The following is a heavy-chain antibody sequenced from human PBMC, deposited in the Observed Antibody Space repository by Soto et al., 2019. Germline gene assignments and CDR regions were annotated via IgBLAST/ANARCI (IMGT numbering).Heavy chain of an antibody. CDR2: ISYDGSNK. CDR1: GFTFSSYA. D-gene: IGHD3-22*01. J-gene: IGHJ6*02. Sequence: GGSLRLSCAASGFTFSSYAMHWVRQAPGKGLEWVAAISYDGSNKYYADSVKGRFTISRDNSKNTLYLQMNSLRAEDTAVYYCGRVKDYYDSLTTYYAMDVWGQGTTVTVSS. V-gene: IGHV3-30-3*01. CDR3: GRVKDYYDSLTTYYAMDV.